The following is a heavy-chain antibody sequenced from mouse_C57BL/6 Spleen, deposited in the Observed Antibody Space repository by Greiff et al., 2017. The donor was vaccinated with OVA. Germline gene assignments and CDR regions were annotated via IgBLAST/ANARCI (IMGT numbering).Heavy chain of an antibody. CDR2: FNPGSGGT. D-gene: IGHD2-5*01. CDR1: GYAFTNYL. CDR3: ARRAYYSNYDAMDY. J-gene: IGHJ4*01. V-gene: IGHV1-54*01. Sequence: VQLQESGAELVRPGTSVKVSCKASGYAFTNYLIEWVKQRPGQGLEWIGVFNPGSGGTNSNEKFKGKATLTADKSSSTAYMQLSSLTSEDSAVYFCARRAYYSNYDAMDYWGQGTSVTVSS.